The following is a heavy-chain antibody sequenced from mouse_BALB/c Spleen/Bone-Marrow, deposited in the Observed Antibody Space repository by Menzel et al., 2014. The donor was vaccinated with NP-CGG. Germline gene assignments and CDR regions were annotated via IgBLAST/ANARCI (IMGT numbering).Heavy chain of an antibody. CDR2: INPSNGGT. CDR1: GYTFTSYY. V-gene: IGHV1S81*02. J-gene: IGHJ1*01. D-gene: IGHD1-2*01. Sequence: QVQLQQSGAELVKPGASVKLSCKASGYTFTSYYMYWVKQRPGQGLEWIGEINPSNGGTNFNEKFKSKATLTVDKSSSTAYVQLSSLTSEDSAVYHCTRSNYGYLLFDVWGAGTTVTVSS. CDR3: TRSNYGYLLFDV.